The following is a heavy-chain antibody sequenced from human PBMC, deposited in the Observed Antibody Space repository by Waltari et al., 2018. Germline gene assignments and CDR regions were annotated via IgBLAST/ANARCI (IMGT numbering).Heavy chain of an antibody. V-gene: IGHV1-18*01. Sequence: QVQLVQSGAEVKKPGASVKVSCKASGYTFTSYGISWVRQAPGQGLEWMGWVGAYNGNTNYAQKLQVRVTMTTDTSTSTAYMELRSLRSDDTAVYYCARVVTIFGVVSGSDYWGQGTLVTVSS. J-gene: IGHJ4*02. CDR3: ARVVTIFGVVSGSDY. CDR1: GYTFTSYG. CDR2: VGAYNGNT. D-gene: IGHD3-3*01.